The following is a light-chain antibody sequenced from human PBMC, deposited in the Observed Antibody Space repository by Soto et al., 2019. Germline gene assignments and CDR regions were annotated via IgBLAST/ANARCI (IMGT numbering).Light chain of an antibody. CDR1: QSLEYSDGNTY. Sequence: VVMTQSPLSLPVNLGEPASISCRSSQSLEYSDGNTYLNWFQQRPGQSPRHLIYRVSNRDNGVPARFSGSGSETEFTTKISRVETEDVDVYYYMQGTHWPQTLGQVNKVEIK. CDR3: MQGTHWPQT. CDR2: RVS. J-gene: IGKJ1*01. V-gene: IGKV2-30*01.